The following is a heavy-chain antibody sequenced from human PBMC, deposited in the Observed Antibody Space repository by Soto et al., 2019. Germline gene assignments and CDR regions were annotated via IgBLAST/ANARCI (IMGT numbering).Heavy chain of an antibody. Sequence: GGSLRLSCAASGFTVSSNYMSWDRQAPGKGLEWVSVIYSGGSTYHADSVKGRFTISRDNSKNTLYLQMNSLRAEDTAVYYCAKDQIGYYYDSSGYSNGMDVWGQGTTVTV. V-gene: IGHV3-53*01. CDR3: AKDQIGYYYDSSGYSNGMDV. CDR2: IYSGGST. CDR1: GFTVSSNY. J-gene: IGHJ6*02. D-gene: IGHD3-22*01.